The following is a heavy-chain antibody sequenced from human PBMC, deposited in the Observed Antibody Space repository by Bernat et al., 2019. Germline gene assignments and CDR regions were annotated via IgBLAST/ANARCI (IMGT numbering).Heavy chain of an antibody. D-gene: IGHD3-3*01. CDR1: GFTFSSYA. Sequence: EVQLLVSGGGLVQPGGSLRLSCAASGFTFSSYAMSWVRQAPGKGLEWVSAISGSGGSTYYADSVKGRFTITRDNSKNTLYLQMNSLRAEDTAVYYCAKDITIFLHAFDIGGQGTMVTVSS. J-gene: IGHJ3*02. V-gene: IGHV3-23*01. CDR2: ISGSGGST. CDR3: AKDITIFLHAFDI.